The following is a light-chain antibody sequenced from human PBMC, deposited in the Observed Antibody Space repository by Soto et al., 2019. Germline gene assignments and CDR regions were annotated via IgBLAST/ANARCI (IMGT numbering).Light chain of an antibody. CDR2: DVS. V-gene: IGKV3-11*01. CDR1: QSVSSY. CDR3: HQRSNWPLT. Sequence: EIVLTQSPATLSLSPGERATLSCRASQSVSSYLAWYQQKPGQAPRLVMYDVSKRATGIPARFSGSGSGTDFTLTISSLEPEDFAVYYCHQRSNWPLTFGGGTKLEIK. J-gene: IGKJ4*01.